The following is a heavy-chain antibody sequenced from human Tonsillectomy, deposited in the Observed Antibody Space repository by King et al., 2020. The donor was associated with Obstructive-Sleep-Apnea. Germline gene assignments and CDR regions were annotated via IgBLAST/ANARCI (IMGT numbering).Heavy chain of an antibody. CDR2: ISGSGGNT. D-gene: IGHD6-19*01. J-gene: IGHJ4*02. V-gene: IGHV3-23*04. CDR1: GFTFSSYA. Sequence: VQLVESGGGLVQPGGSLRLSCAASGFTFSSYAMSWVRQAPGKGLEWVSAISGSGGNTYYADSGKGRFTISRDNSKNTLYLQTNSLRAEDTAVYYCAKQAAIAVAAHDYWGQGTLVTVSS. CDR3: AKQAAIAVAAHDY.